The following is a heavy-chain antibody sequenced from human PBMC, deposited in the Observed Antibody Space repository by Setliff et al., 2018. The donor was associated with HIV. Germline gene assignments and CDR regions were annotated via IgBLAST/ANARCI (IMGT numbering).Heavy chain of an antibody. CDR1: GFTFTSYA. J-gene: IGHJ4*02. CDR2: ISGSGSTT. D-gene: IGHD2-2*01. CDR3: ARVGYCSSTSCYDY. Sequence: PGGSLRLSCAASGFTFTSYAMNWVRQAPGKGLEWVSSISGSGSTTYYADSVKGRLTISRDNSQNALYLHMNSLRAEDTAVYYCARVGYCSSTSCYDYWGQGTLVTVSS. V-gene: IGHV3-23*01.